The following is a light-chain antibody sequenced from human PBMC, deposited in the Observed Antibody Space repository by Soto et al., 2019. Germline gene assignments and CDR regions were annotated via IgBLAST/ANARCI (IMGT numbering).Light chain of an antibody. CDR3: QQYHSWPPRT. V-gene: IGKV3-11*01. CDR1: QSVDSY. J-gene: IGKJ1*01. Sequence: EIVLTQSPASLSLSPGERATLSCRASQSVDSYLVWYQQKPGQAPRLLIFGASNRATGIPARFSGSGSGTDFTLTITGLVPEDFAVYYCQQYHSWPPRTFGQGTKVDIK. CDR2: GAS.